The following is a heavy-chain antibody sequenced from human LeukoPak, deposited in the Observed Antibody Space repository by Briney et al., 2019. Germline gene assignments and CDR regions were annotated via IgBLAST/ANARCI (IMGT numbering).Heavy chain of an antibody. CDR1: GYTFTGYY. V-gene: IGHV1-2*02. CDR3: ARDADTYSSGWYPAGY. J-gene: IGHJ4*02. CDR2: INPNSGGT. D-gene: IGHD6-19*01. Sequence: ASVKVSCKASGYTFTGYYMHWVRQAPGQGLEWMGWINPNSGGTNYAQKFQGRVTMTRDTSISTAYMELSRLRSDDMAVYYCARDADTYSSGWYPAGYWGQGTLVTVSS.